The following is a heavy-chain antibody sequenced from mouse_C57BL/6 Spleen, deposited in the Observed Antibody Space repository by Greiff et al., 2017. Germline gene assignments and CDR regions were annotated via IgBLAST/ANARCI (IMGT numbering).Heavy chain of an antibody. J-gene: IGHJ2*01. CDR3: AKITGTDYFDY. V-gene: IGHV1-50*01. CDR2: IDPSDSYT. D-gene: IGHD4-1*01. CDR1: GYTFTSYW. Sequence: QVQLQQPGAELVKPGASVKPSCKASGYTFTSYWMQWVKQRPGQGLEWIGEIDPSDSYTNYNQKFKGKATLTVDTSSSTAYMQLSSLTSEDSAVYYCAKITGTDYFDYWGQGTTLTVSS.